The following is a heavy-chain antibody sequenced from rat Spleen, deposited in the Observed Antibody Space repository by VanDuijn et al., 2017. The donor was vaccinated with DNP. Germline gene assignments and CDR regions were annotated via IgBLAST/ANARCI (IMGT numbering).Heavy chain of an antibody. CDR1: GFTFSDYY. Sequence: EVQLVESGGGLVQPGRSLKLSCAASGFTFSDYYMAWVRQTPTKGLEWVAYTNYAGGSTYNGDSVKGRFTISRDNAKSSLYLQMDSLKSEDTATYYCTTTTGIIGWFAYWGQGTLVTVSS. CDR2: TNYAGGST. J-gene: IGHJ3*01. CDR3: TTTTGIIGWFAY. V-gene: IGHV5-20*01. D-gene: IGHD1-9*01.